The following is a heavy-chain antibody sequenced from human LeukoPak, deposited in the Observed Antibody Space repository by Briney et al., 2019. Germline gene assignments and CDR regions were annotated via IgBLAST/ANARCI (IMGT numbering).Heavy chain of an antibody. V-gene: IGHV3-48*03. D-gene: IGHD4-23*01. CDR1: GFTFSSYE. CDR2: ISSSDSTV. J-gene: IGHJ4*02. CDR3: ARDYGGSSPFDY. Sequence: GGSLRLSCAASGFTFSSYEMNWVRQAPGKGLEWVSYISSSDSTVYYADSVKGRFTISRDNAKNSLYLQMNSLRAEDTAVYYCARDYGGSSPFDYWGQGTLVTVSS.